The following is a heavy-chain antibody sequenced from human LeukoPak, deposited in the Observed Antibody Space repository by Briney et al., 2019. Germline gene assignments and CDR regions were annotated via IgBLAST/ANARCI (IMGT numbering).Heavy chain of an antibody. J-gene: IGHJ4*02. D-gene: IGHD1-26*01. Sequence: PGRSLRLSCAASGFTFSSYGMHWVRQAPGKGLEWVAVISYDGSNKYYADSVKGRFTISRDNSKNTLYLQMNSLRAEDTAVYYGARWLVGATYWGQGTLVTVSS. CDR3: ARWLVGATY. CDR1: GFTFSSYG. CDR2: ISYDGSNK. V-gene: IGHV3-30*19.